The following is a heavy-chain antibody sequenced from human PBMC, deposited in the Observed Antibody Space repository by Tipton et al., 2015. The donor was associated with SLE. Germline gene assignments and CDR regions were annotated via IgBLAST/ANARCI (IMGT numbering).Heavy chain of an antibody. CDR3: AKRIGYSSSSAYFDY. CDR2: IKQDGSEE. V-gene: IGHV3-7*03. D-gene: IGHD6-6*01. Sequence: SLRLSCAASGFSFRNYWMSWVRQAPGKGLEWVAKIKQDGSEEDFVDSLKGRFTISRDNAKNSLYLQMNNLRAEDTAVYYCAKRIGYSSSSAYFDYWGQGTVVTVSS. CDR1: GFSFRNYW. J-gene: IGHJ4*02.